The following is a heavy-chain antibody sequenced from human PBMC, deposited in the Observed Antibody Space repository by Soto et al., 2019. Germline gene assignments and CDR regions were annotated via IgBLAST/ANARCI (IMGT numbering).Heavy chain of an antibody. CDR1: GGSIGGAGYP. Sequence: SETLSLTCAVSGGSIGGAGYPWSWIRQPPGGGLDWIGYIYESGTILYNPSLKTRLTISLNWSDKQFSLTLNSVTAADTAVYYCARAQFYSGSGNYHNLLFDPWGQGTQVTVSS. J-gene: IGHJ5*02. CDR3: ARAQFYSGSGNYHNLLFDP. V-gene: IGHV4-30-2*01. CDR2: IYESGTI. D-gene: IGHD3-10*01.